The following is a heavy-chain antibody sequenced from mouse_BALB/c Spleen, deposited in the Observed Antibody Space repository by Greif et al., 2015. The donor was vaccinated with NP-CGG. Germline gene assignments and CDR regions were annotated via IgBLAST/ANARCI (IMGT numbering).Heavy chain of an antibody. D-gene: IGHD2-14*01. CDR1: GYTFSSYW. CDR3: ARSDYRYDVDY. Sequence: VKLQESGAELMKPGASVKISCKATGYTFSSYWIEWVKQRPGHGLEWIGEILPGSGSTNYNEKFKGKATFTADTSSNTAYMQLSSLTSEDSAVYYCARSDYRYDVDYWGQGTTLTVSS. CDR2: ILPGSGST. V-gene: IGHV1-9*01. J-gene: IGHJ2*01.